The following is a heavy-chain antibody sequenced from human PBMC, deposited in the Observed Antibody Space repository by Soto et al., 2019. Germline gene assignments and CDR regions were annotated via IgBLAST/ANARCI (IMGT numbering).Heavy chain of an antibody. J-gene: IGHJ4*02. CDR3: ARDVRDGYNARFDY. V-gene: IGHV1-3*01. Sequence: GASVKVSCKASGYTFTSYAMHWVRQAPGQRLEWMGWINAGNGNTKYSQKFQGRVTITRDTSASTAYMELSSLRSEDTAVYYCARDVRDGYNARFDYWGQGTLVTVSS. CDR1: GYTFTSYA. D-gene: IGHD5-12*01. CDR2: INAGNGNT.